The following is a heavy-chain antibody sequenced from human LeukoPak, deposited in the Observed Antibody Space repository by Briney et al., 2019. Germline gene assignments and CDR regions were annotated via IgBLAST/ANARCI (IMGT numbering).Heavy chain of an antibody. Sequence: SETLSLTCTVSGGSISRGSYYWSWIRQPAGKGLEWIGRIYTSGSTNYNPSLKSRVTISVDTSKNQFSLKLSSVTAADTAVYYCASGGRKSRSYCYFDLWGPRTLVTVSS. CDR3: ASGGRKSRSYCYFDL. V-gene: IGHV4-61*02. J-gene: IGHJ2*01. CDR2: IYTSGST. D-gene: IGHD3-16*01. CDR1: GGSISRGSYY.